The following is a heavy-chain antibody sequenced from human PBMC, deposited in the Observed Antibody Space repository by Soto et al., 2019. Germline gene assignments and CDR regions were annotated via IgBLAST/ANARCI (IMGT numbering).Heavy chain of an antibody. CDR3: ARDQGWNYGYVSLSLDD. CDR1: GYTFTSYG. Sequence: ASVKVSCKASGYTFTSYGISWVRQAPGQGLEWMGWISAYNGNTNYAQKLQGRVTMTTDTSTSTAYMELRSLRSDDTAVYYCARDQGWNYGYVSLSLDDWGQGTLVTVSS. CDR2: ISAYNGNT. J-gene: IGHJ4*02. V-gene: IGHV1-18*01. D-gene: IGHD1-7*01.